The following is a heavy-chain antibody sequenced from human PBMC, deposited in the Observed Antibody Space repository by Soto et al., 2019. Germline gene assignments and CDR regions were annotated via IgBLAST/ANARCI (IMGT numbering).Heavy chain of an antibody. D-gene: IGHD6-6*01. CDR3: ARAHIAARPNWFDP. J-gene: IGHJ5*02. V-gene: IGHV3-48*02. CDR1: GFTFSSYS. CDR2: ISSSSSSTI. Sequence: GGSLRLSCAASGFTFSSYSMNWVRQAPGKGLEWVSYISSSSSSTIYYADSVKGRFTISRDNAKNSLYLQMNSLRDEDTAVYSCARAHIAARPNWFDPWGQGTLVTVSS.